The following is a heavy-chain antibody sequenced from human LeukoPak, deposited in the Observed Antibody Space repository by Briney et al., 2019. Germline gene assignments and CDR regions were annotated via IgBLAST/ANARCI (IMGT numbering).Heavy chain of an antibody. Sequence: ASVKVSCKASGYTFTDYYMHWVRQASGQGLEWMGWINPNSGDTNYAQKFQGRVTMTRDTSISTAYMELRSLRSDDTAVYYCARVSGSTGYWFDPWGQGTLVTVSS. CDR1: GYTFTDYY. D-gene: IGHD1-26*01. CDR3: ARVSGSTGYWFDP. CDR2: INPNSGDT. V-gene: IGHV1-2*02. J-gene: IGHJ5*02.